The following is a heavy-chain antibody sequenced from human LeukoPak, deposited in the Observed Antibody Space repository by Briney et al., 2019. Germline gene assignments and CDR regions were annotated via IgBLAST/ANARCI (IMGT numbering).Heavy chain of an antibody. V-gene: IGHV1-2*02. D-gene: IGHD1-7*01. J-gene: IGHJ4*02. CDR3: ARGGRRGITGTSYFDY. CDR2: INPNSGGT. CDR1: GYTFTGYY. Sequence: ASVKVSCKASGYTFTGYYIHWVRQAPGQGLEWMGWINPNSGGTSYAQKFQGRVTMTRDTSISTAYMELSRLRSDDAAVYYCARGGRRGITGTSYFDYWGQGTLVTVSS.